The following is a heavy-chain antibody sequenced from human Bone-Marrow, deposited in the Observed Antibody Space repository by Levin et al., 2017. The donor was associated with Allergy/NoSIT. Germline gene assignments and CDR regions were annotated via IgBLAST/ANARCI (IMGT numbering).Heavy chain of an antibody. Sequence: PGGSLRLSCSGSGFTVRYYAMSWVRQAPGKGLEWVAAVGAGGGSTDYADSAKGRFTISRDTSKSTLYLQMNILRAEDTAIYYCTKDLRDRSRGSYGNWGQGTLVSVSS. J-gene: IGHJ4*02. CDR2: VGAGGGST. CDR3: TKDLRDRSRGSYGN. D-gene: IGHD1-26*01. CDR1: GFTVRYYA. V-gene: IGHV3-23*01.